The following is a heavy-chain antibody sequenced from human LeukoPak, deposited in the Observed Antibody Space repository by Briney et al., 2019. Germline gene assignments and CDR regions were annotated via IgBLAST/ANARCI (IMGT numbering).Heavy chain of an antibody. D-gene: IGHD2-21*01. V-gene: IGHV3-23*01. CDR3: AKDTAVLVYYFDY. CDR1: GFTFSSYA. J-gene: IGHJ4*02. Sequence: QPGGSLRLSCAASGFTFSSYAMSWVRQAPGKGMEWVSAISGSGGSTYYADSVKGRFTISRDNSKNTLYLQMNSLRAEDTAVYYCAKDTAVLVYYFDYWGQGTLVTVSS. CDR2: ISGSGGST.